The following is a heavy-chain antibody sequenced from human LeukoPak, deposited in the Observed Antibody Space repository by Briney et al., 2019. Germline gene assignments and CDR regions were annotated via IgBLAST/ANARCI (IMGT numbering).Heavy chain of an antibody. J-gene: IGHJ4*02. V-gene: IGHV3-30*18. CDR2: ISYDGSNK. Sequence: GRSLRLSCAASGFTFSSYGMHWVRQAPGKGLEWVAVISYDGSNKYYADSVKGRFTISRDNSKNTLYLQMNSLRAEDTAVYYCAKDVGGGRPAVDFWGQGTLVTVSS. CDR3: AKDVGGGRPAVDF. D-gene: IGHD2-15*01. CDR1: GFTFSSYG.